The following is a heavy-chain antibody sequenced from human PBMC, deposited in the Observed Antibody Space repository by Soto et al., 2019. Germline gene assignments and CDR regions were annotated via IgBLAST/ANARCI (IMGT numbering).Heavy chain of an antibody. J-gene: IGHJ4*02. CDR2: IKSKTDGGTT. Sequence: GGSLILSCAASGFTFSNAWMSWVRQAPGKGLEWVGRIKSKTDGGTTDYAAPVKGRFTISRDDSKNTLYLQMNSLKTEDTAVYYCTTFTYYYDSSGYYYDYWGQGTLVTSPQ. V-gene: IGHV3-15*01. D-gene: IGHD3-22*01. CDR1: GFTFSNAW. CDR3: TTFTYYYDSSGYYYDY.